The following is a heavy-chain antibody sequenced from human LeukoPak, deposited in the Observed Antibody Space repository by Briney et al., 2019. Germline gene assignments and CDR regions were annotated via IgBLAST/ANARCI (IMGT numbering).Heavy chain of an antibody. V-gene: IGHV3-33*01. CDR3: ARDTNPYIVVVPAASDY. CDR2: IWYDGNNK. D-gene: IGHD2-2*01. Sequence: PGGSLRLSCAASGFTFSSYGMHWVRQAPGKGLGWVAVIWYDGNNKYYADSVKGRFTISRDNSKNTLYLQMNSLRAEDTAVYYCARDTNPYIVVVPAASDYWGQGTLVTVSS. CDR1: GFTFSSYG. J-gene: IGHJ4*02.